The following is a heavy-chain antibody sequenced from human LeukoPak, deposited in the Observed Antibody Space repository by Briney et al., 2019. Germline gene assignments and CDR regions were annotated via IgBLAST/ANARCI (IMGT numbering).Heavy chain of an antibody. CDR1: GYSISSGYY. V-gene: IGHV4-38-2*02. CDR3: ARGGHRLRFLEWLLYSYMDV. CDR2: FYHSGST. D-gene: IGHD3-3*01. Sequence: SETLSLTCTVSGYSISSGYYWGWIRQPPGKGLEWIGSFYHSGSTYYNPSLKSRVTISVDTSKNQFSLKLSSVTAADTAVYYCARGGHRLRFLEWLLYSYMDVWGKGTTVTVSS. J-gene: IGHJ6*03.